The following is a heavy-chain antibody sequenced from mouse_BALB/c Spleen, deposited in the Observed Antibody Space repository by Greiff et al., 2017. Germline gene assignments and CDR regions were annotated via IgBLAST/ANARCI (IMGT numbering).Heavy chain of an antibody. CDR2: INPYNDGT. CDR3: ARRGTSWEGGLDY. Sequence: EVKLQQSGPELVKPGASVKMSCKASGYTFTSYVMHWVKQKPGQGLEWIGYINPYNDGTKYNEKFKGKATLTSDKSSSTAYMELSSLTSEDSAVYYCARRGTSWEGGLDYWGQGTTLTVSS. D-gene: IGHD3-3*01. V-gene: IGHV1-14*01. J-gene: IGHJ2*01. CDR1: GYTFTSYV.